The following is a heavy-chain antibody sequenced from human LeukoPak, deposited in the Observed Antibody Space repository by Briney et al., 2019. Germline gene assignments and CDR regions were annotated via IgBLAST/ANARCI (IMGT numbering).Heavy chain of an antibody. J-gene: IGHJ3*02. CDR1: GFTLSTYA. V-gene: IGHV3-23*01. CDR2: TSSSDAGT. CDR3: AKGTLYCGGDCYSDAFDI. D-gene: IGHD2-21*02. Sequence: GGSLRLSCAASGFTLSTYAMSWVRQTPGKGLEWVAATSSSDAGTYHADSVRGRSTISRDNSKNTLYLQMNSLRAEDTAVYYCAKGTLYCGGDCYSDAFDIWGQGTMVTVSS.